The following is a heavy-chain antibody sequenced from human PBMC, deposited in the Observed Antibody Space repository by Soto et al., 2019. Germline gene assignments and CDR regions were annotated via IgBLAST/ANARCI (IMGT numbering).Heavy chain of an antibody. V-gene: IGHV3-30*03. CDR3: ELGGQYYGNGMGI. D-gene: IGHD3-10*01. CDR1: GFTFSTYG. CDR2: ISYDGSYK. J-gene: IGHJ3*02. Sequence: QVQLVESGGGVVQPGRSLRLSCAASGFTFSTYGMHWVRQAPGKGLEWVAVISYDGSYKYYETYMKGRFTFSRDNSKNTMYLQMSILKAESTTVYSCELGGQYYGNGMGIWGQGTMVTVSS.